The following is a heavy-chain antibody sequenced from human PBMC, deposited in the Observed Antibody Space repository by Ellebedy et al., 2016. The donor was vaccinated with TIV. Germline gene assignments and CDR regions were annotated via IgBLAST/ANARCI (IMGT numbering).Heavy chain of an antibody. D-gene: IGHD5-24*01. CDR3: AARGPTILAFEY. CDR2: ISPRSDDT. J-gene: IGHJ4*02. V-gene: IGHV3-23*01. CDR1: GFTFTTYA. Sequence: GGSLRLSCEASGFTFTTYAMGWVRQAPGKGLEWVSAISPRSDDTFYTDSVKGRFTISRDNSKNMLYLQMNSLRADDTAVYYCAARGPTILAFEYWGQGSLVTVSS.